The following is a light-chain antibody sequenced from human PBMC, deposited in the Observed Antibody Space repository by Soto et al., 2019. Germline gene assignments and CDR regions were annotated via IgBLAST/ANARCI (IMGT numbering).Light chain of an antibody. Sequence: QPVLTQSPSASASLGASVQLTCTLSSGHTTYDIAWHQQQPGKGPRFLMRLNSGGSHIKGGGIPDRFSGSSSGAERYLTISSLQSEDEAAYYCQTWCTAIPAVFGGGTQVTVL. CDR2: LNSGGSH. J-gene: IGLJ7*01. CDR1: SGHTTYD. V-gene: IGLV4-69*01. CDR3: QTWCTAIPAV.